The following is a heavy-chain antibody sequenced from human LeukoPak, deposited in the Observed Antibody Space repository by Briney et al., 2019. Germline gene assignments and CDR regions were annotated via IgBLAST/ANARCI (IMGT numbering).Heavy chain of an antibody. CDR3: ARGGGGGVIVLMVYALPY. D-gene: IGHD2-8*01. CDR2: INPSGGST. Sequence: ASVKVSCKASGHTFTSYYMHWVRQAPGQGLEWMGIINPSGGSTSYAQKFQGRVTMTRDTSTSTVYMELSSLRSEDTAVYYCARGGGGGVIVLMVYALPYWGQGTLVTVSS. J-gene: IGHJ4*02. CDR1: GHTFTSYY. V-gene: IGHV1-46*01.